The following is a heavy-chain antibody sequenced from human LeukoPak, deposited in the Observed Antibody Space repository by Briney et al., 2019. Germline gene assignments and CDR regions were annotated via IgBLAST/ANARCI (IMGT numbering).Heavy chain of an antibody. J-gene: IGHJ4*02. CDR3: ARASYSYDISGWVPFDY. Sequence: SETLSLTCTVSGGSISSSGNYWGWIRQPPGKGLEWIGNIYYVGSTYYNPSLKSRVTISGDTSENQFSLRLSSVTAADTAVYYCARASYSYDISGWVPFDYWGQGTLVTVSS. D-gene: IGHD3-22*01. CDR1: GGSISSSGNY. V-gene: IGHV4-39*07. CDR2: IYYVGST.